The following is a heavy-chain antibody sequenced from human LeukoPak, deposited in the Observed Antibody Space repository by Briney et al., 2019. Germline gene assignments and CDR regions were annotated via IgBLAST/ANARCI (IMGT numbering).Heavy chain of an antibody. CDR3: ARSGWYEVSRYFDY. Sequence: ASVTVSCQACGYTFTSYYMHWVRQAPAQGLEWMGIINPSGGSSSYAQKFQGRVTMTRDTSTSTVYMELSSLRSEDTAVYYCARSGWYEVSRYFDYWGQGTLVTVSS. D-gene: IGHD6-19*01. J-gene: IGHJ4*02. CDR1: GYTFTSYY. CDR2: INPSGGSS. V-gene: IGHV1-46*03.